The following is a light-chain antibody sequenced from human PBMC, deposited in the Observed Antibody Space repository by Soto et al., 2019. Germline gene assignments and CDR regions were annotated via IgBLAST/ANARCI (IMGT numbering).Light chain of an antibody. V-gene: IGKV3-15*01. CDR1: QSVSSN. CDR3: QQRYDWPIT. J-gene: IGKJ5*01. CDR2: GAS. Sequence: EIVMTQSPATLSVSQGERATLSCRASQSVSSNLAWYQQKPGQAPRLLIYGASTRATGIPARFSGSGSGTEFTLTISSLQSEDFAVYFCQQRYDWPITFGQGTRLEIK.